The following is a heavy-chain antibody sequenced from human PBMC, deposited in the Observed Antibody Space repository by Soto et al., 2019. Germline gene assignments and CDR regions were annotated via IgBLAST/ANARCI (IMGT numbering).Heavy chain of an antibody. D-gene: IGHD2-8*02. Sequence: VPLVESGGGLVQPGGSLRLSCAASGFPFSRYWMHWVRQDPGKGLVWVSRIKSDGSDTRYADAVTGRFTISRDNAKNTLYLQMNSLRVEDTAVYYCAESSTERGLGYWGQGTLVTVSS. V-gene: IGHV3-74*01. CDR3: AESSTERGLGY. J-gene: IGHJ4*02. CDR1: GFPFSRYW. CDR2: IKSDGSDT.